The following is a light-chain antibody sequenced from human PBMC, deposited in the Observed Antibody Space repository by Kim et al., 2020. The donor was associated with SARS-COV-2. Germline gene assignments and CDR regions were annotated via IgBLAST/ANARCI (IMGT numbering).Light chain of an antibody. CDR3: QQSYSTPPYT. CDR2: GAS. Sequence: ASGGERVTITGRESQTISTELNWYQQKPGKAPKLLVFGASNLQIGRPSRFSGSGSGTDFTLTISNLQPDDFATYFCQQSYSTPPYTFGQGTKLEI. CDR1: QTISTE. V-gene: IGKV1-39*01. J-gene: IGKJ2*01.